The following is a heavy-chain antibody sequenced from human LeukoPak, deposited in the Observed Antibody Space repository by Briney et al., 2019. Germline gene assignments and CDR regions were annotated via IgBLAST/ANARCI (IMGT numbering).Heavy chain of an antibody. CDR3: AKSPYYDSSIYY. V-gene: IGHV3-30*18. CDR1: GFTFSSYG. J-gene: IGHJ4*02. CDR2: ISYDGSNK. D-gene: IGHD3-22*01. Sequence: PGRSLRLSCAASGFTFSSYGMHWVRQAPGKGLEWVAVISYDGSNKYYADSVKGRFTISRDNSKNTLYLQMNSQRAEDTAVYYCAKSPYYDSSIYYWGQGTLVTVSS.